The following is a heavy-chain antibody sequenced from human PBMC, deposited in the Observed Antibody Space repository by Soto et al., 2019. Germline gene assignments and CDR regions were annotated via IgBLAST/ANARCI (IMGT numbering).Heavy chain of an antibody. CDR2: IYPGDSDT. Sequence: GDSLKISCKGSGYSFTSYWIGWVLQMPGKGLEWMGIIYPGDSDTRYSPSFQGQVTISADKSISTAYLQWSSLKASDTAMYYCAGGGVRGVITQTRDSYGMDVWGQGTTVTVSS. D-gene: IGHD3-10*01. CDR3: AGGGVRGVITQTRDSYGMDV. J-gene: IGHJ6*02. V-gene: IGHV5-51*01. CDR1: GYSFTSYW.